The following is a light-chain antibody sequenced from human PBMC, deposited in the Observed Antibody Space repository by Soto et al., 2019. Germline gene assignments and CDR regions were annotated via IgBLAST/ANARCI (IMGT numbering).Light chain of an antibody. Sequence: EIVLTQSPATLSLSPGERATLSCRASQGVSSYLAWYQQRPGQAPRLLIYDASYRATDIPPRFSGSGSGTEFTLTISSLLSEDFAVYSCQQYNNWPLTFGGGTKVDIK. J-gene: IGKJ4*01. CDR2: DAS. CDR1: QGVSSY. V-gene: IGKV3-11*01. CDR3: QQYNNWPLT.